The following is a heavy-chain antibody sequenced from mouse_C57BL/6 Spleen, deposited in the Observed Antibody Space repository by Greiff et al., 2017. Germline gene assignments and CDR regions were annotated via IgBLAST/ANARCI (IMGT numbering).Heavy chain of an antibody. V-gene: IGHV1-15*01. D-gene: IGHD1-1*01. CDR3: TRGPVVGDYYAMDY. CDR1: GYTFTDYE. J-gene: IGHJ4*01. Sequence: LVESGAELVRPGASVTLSCKASGYTFTDYEMHWVKQTPVHGLEWIGAIDPETGGTAYNQKFKGKAILTADKSSSTAYMELRSLTSEDSAVYYCTRGPVVGDYYAMDYWGQGTSVTVSS. CDR2: IDPETGGT.